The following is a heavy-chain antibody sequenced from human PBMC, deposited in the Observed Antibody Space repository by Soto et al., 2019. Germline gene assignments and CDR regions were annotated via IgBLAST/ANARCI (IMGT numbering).Heavy chain of an antibody. V-gene: IGHV5-51*01. CDR2: IYPGDSDT. Sequence: PGESLTTSCKVSGYSFTSYGIGWVLQMPGKGLESLGIIYPGDSDTRYSPSFQGQVTISADKSISTAYLQWSSLKASDTAMYYCARLRTYYDILTGFLDYYGMDVWGQGTTVTVSS. D-gene: IGHD3-9*01. J-gene: IGHJ6*02. CDR1: GYSFTSYG. CDR3: ARLRTYYDILTGFLDYYGMDV.